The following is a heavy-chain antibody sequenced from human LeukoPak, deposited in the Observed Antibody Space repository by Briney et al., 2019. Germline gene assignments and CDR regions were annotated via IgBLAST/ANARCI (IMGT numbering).Heavy chain of an antibody. Sequence: SETLSLTCTVSGYSIGSAYYWSWIRQSPGKGLECIGYIHYTGSTNYNPSLKSRVTISVETSKNQFSLKLKSVTAADTAVYYCARGGYYGSGNDFRFDPWGQGTLVTVSS. J-gene: IGHJ5*02. CDR1: GYSIGSAYY. CDR3: ARGGYYGSGNDFRFDP. D-gene: IGHD3-10*01. V-gene: IGHV4-61*01. CDR2: IHYTGST.